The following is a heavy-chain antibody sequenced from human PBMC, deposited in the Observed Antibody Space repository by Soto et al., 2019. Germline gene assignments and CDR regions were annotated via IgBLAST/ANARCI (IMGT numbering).Heavy chain of an antibody. D-gene: IGHD6-6*01. CDR1: GGSFSGYY. J-gene: IGHJ5*02. V-gene: IGHV4-34*01. Sequence: SDTLSLTCAVFGGSFSGYYWSWIRQPPGTGLEWIGEINHSGSTNYNPSLKSRVTISVDTSKNQFSLKLSSVTAADTAVYYCARVWALESSSSEGKYHRFEPWGQGPRATVPS. CDR2: INHSGST. CDR3: ARVWALESSSSEGKYHRFEP.